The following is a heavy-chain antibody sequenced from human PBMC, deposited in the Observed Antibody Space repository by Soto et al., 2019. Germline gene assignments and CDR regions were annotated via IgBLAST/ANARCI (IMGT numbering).Heavy chain of an antibody. CDR3: AKAGRQGILTGYYTENGGDHGYYMDV. J-gene: IGHJ6*03. Sequence: EVQLLESGGGLVQPGGSLRLSCAASGFTFSSYAMSWVRQAPGKGLEWVSAISGSGGSTYYADSVKGRFTISRDNSKNTLYLQMNSLRAEDTAVYYCAKAGRQGILTGYYTENGGDHGYYMDVWGKGTTVTVSS. CDR2: ISGSGGST. CDR1: GFTFSSYA. D-gene: IGHD3-9*01. V-gene: IGHV3-23*01.